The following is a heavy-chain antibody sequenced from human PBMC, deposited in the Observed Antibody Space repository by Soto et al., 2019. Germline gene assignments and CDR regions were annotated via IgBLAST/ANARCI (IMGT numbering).Heavy chain of an antibody. D-gene: IGHD3-3*01. CDR2: INPSGGST. V-gene: IGHV1-46*01. J-gene: IGHJ5*02. CDR1: GYTFTSYY. Sequence: ASVKVSCKASGYTFTSYYMHWVRQAPGQGLEWMGIINPSGGSTSYAQKFQGRVTMTRDTSPSTVYMELSSLRSEDTAVYYCARDAVNVLRFLEWLRGPKQHDNWFDPWGQGTLVTVSS. CDR3: ARDAVNVLRFLEWLRGPKQHDNWFDP.